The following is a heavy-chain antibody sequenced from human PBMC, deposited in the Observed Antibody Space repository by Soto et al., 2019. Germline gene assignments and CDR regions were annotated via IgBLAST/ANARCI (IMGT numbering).Heavy chain of an antibody. V-gene: IGHV1-69*01. CDR3: AMNEYSTTFYYYGMDV. CDR1: GGTFSSYA. CDR2: IIPIFGTA. J-gene: IGHJ6*02. D-gene: IGHD6-6*01. Sequence: QVQLVQSGAEVKKPGSSVKVSCKASGGTFSSYAITWVRQAPGQGLEWMGRIIPIFGTANYNQKFQGRVTITADESTSTAYMELSSLRSEDTAVYYCAMNEYSTTFYYYGMDVWGQGTTVTVSS.